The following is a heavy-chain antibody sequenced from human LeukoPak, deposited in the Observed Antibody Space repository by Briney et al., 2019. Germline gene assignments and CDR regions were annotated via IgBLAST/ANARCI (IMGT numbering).Heavy chain of an antibody. CDR2: IGNDGST. V-gene: IGHV3-43*02. J-gene: IGHJ3*02. Sequence: PGGSLRLSCAAPGFTFDDHAMHWVRQAPGKGLEWFSLIGNDGSTKYADSVKGRFTISRGSSKNSLYLEMHSLRTEDTALYYCASQTKYYYGSGSYWTAFDIWGQGTMVTVSS. D-gene: IGHD3-10*01. CDR3: ASQTKYYYGSGSYWTAFDI. CDR1: GFTFDDHA.